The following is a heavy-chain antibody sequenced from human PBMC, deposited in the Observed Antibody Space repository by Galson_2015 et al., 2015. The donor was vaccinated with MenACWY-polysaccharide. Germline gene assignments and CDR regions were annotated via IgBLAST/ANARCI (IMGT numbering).Heavy chain of an antibody. D-gene: IGHD5-24*01. V-gene: IGHV4-4*09. CDR3: ARRDGATSGASRFDP. Sequence: SGSTNYNPSLKSRVTISADTSKNQFSLILSSVTAADTAVYFCARRDGATSGASRFDPWGQGTLVTVSS. J-gene: IGHJ5*02. CDR2: SGST.